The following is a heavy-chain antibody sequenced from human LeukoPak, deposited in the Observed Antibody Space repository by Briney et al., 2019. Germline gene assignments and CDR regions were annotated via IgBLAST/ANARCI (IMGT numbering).Heavy chain of an antibody. J-gene: IGHJ6*03. Sequence: SETLSLTCTVSGGSITNGGYYWSWIRQPAGKGLEWIGRIYTTGNTNYNPSLKSRVTISVDTSKNQFSLKLSSVTAADTAVYYCARYYGSGRPYSPSYYYYYYMDVWGKGTTVTVSS. CDR2: IYTTGNT. CDR3: ARYYGSGRPYSPSYYYYYYMDV. CDR1: GGSITNGGYY. V-gene: IGHV4-61*02. D-gene: IGHD3-10*01.